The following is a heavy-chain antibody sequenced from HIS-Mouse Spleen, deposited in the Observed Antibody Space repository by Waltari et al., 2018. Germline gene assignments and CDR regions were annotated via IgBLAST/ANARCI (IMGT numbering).Heavy chain of an antibody. CDR1: GYSFTSYW. CDR3: ARLVVAARLYAFDI. Sequence: AEVKKPVESLKISCKGSGYSFTSYWLGWVRQWPGKGLEWMGIIYPGDSDTRYSPSFQVEVTISADKSISTAYLQWSSLKASETAKYYCARLVVAARLYAFDIWGQGTMVTLSS. J-gene: IGHJ3*02. CDR2: IYPGDSDT. D-gene: IGHD6-6*01. V-gene: IGHV5-51*03.